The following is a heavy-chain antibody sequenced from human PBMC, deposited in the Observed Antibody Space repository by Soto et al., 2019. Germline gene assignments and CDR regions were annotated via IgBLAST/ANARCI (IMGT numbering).Heavy chain of an antibody. CDR2: IKNIPEGGTT. D-gene: IGHD3-10*01. CDR1: GFTFRDAW. V-gene: IGHV3-15*01. Sequence: QLVESGGGLVKPGGSLTLSCAASGFTFRDAWMTWVRQAPGKGLEWVGRIKNIPEGGTTDFAAPVKGRFAISRDDSKNTLYLHMNSLKSEDTAVYYFSTDHDGSGSYYMALCTWGQGTLVTVSS. CDR3: STDHDGSGSYYMALCT. J-gene: IGHJ5*02.